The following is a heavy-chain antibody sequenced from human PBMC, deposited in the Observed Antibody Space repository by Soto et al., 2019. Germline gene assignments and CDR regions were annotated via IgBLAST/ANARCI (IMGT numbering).Heavy chain of an antibody. D-gene: IGHD6-13*01. J-gene: IGHJ5*02. CDR2: INPSGGST. V-gene: IGHV1-46*01. Sequence: GPSVKVSCKASGYTFTSYYMHWVRQAPGQGLEWMGIINPSGGSTSYAQKFQGRVTMTRDTSTSTVYMELSSLRSEDTAVYYCARDFTAAAGFSGWFDPWGQGTLVTVSS. CDR3: ARDFTAAAGFSGWFDP. CDR1: GYTFTSYY.